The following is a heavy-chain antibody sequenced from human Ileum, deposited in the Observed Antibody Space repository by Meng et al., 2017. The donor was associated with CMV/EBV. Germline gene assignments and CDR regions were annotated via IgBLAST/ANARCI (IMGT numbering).Heavy chain of an antibody. Sequence: VQLVPSGAEVKKPAASVKVSCKASGYTFTGYYIHWVRQAPGEGLEWMGIINPGDGSTNYAQKFQGRVTVTRDTSTTTVHMELSSLRSEDTAVYYCARGPSRTDFDYWGQGTLVTVSS. CDR3: ARGPSRTDFDY. V-gene: IGHV1-46*01. D-gene: IGHD1-14*01. CDR1: GYTFTGYY. CDR2: INPGDGST. J-gene: IGHJ4*02.